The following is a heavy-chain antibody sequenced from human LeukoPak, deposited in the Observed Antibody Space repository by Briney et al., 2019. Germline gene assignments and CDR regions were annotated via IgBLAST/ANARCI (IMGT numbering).Heavy chain of an antibody. CDR1: GFTFSSDA. J-gene: IGHJ4*02. Sequence: GGSLRLSCAASGFTFSSDAMSWVRQAPGKGLEWVSAISGSGGSTYYADSGKGRFTISRDNSKNTLYLQMSSLRAEDSAVYYCAKDPEYSSGWYLDYWGQGTLVTVSS. CDR3: AKDPEYSSGWYLDY. CDR2: ISGSGGST. D-gene: IGHD6-19*01. V-gene: IGHV3-23*01.